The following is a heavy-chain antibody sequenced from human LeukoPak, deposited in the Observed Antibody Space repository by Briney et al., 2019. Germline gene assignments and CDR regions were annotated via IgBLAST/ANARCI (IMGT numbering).Heavy chain of an antibody. CDR1: GYTFTSYY. J-gene: IGHJ6*03. D-gene: IGHD6-13*01. Sequence: ASVKVSCKASGYTFTSYYMHWVRQAPGQGLEWMGIINPSGGSTGYAQKFQGRVTMTRDMSTNTVYMELSSLRSEDTAVYYCARAGSSSWFRYYYYYMDVWGKGTTVTVSS. V-gene: IGHV1-46*01. CDR3: ARAGSSSWFRYYYYYMDV. CDR2: INPSGGST.